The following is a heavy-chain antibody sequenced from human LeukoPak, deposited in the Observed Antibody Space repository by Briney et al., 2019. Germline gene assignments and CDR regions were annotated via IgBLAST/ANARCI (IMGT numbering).Heavy chain of an antibody. CDR2: IYSGDSEA. D-gene: IGHD5-18*01. CDR1: GYRFTVYW. Sequence: GESLKISCKASGYRFTVYWIAWVRQMPGKGLEWMGSIYSGDSEARYSPSSQGQVTMSVDKSTSTAYLQWGSLKASDTATYYCARHYTAMTQFDYWGQGTLVTVSS. CDR3: ARHYTAMTQFDY. J-gene: IGHJ4*02. V-gene: IGHV5-51*01.